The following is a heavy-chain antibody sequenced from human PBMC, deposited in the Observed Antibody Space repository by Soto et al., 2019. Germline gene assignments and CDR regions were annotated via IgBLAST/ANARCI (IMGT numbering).Heavy chain of an antibody. J-gene: IGHJ4*02. CDR2: ISYDGSNE. CDR1: GFTFSTYA. D-gene: IGHD3-10*01. Sequence: GGSLRLSCAASGFTFSTYAMNWVRQAPGKGLEWVAVISYDGSNEYYVDSVKGRFTISRDNSKNTLYLQMNSLREEDTAVSYCARGRAVHYNSGTLHDWGQGTLVTVSS. CDR3: ARGRAVHYNSGTLHD. V-gene: IGHV3-30-3*01.